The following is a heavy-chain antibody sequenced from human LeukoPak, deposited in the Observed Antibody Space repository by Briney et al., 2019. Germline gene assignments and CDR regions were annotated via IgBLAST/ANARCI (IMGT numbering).Heavy chain of an antibody. CDR3: ARPYDSSGYPFDY. CDR1: GFTFRDYA. CDR2: IKQDGSEK. V-gene: IGHV3-7*01. J-gene: IGHJ4*02. Sequence: GGSLRLSCAASGFTFRDYAMNWVRQAPGKGLEWVANIKQDGSEKYYVDSVKGRFTISRDNAKNSLYLQMNSLRAEDTAVYYCARPYDSSGYPFDYWGQGTLVTVSS. D-gene: IGHD3-22*01.